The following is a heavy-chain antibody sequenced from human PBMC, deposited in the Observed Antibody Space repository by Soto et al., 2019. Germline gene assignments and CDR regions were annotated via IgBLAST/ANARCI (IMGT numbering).Heavy chain of an antibody. CDR2: ISGSGANT. D-gene: IGHD6-19*01. V-gene: IGHV3-23*01. CDR3: AECAGSGWYPDY. J-gene: IGHJ4*02. CDR1: GFTFSSYA. Sequence: EVQLLESAGGLVQPGGSLRLSCAASGFTFSSYAMKWVRQAPGKGLEWVSAISGSGANTYYADSVKGRFTISRDNSKNTLFLQVNSLRAEDTAAYYCAECAGSGWYPDYWGQGTLVTVSS.